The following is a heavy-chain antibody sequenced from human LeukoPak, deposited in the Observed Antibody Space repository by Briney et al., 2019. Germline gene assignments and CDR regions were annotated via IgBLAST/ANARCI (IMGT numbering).Heavy chain of an antibody. V-gene: IGHV3-30-3*01. J-gene: IGHJ4*02. CDR3: ARDWGRRYSSGWYGDFDY. Sequence: GGSLRLSCAASGFTFSNYAVHWVRQAPGKGLEWVAVISYDGSDKYYADSVKGRFTISRDNSKNTLYLQMNSLRPEDTAVYYCARDWGRRYSSGWYGDFDYWGQGTLVTVSS. CDR1: GFTFSNYA. CDR2: ISYDGSDK. D-gene: IGHD6-19*01.